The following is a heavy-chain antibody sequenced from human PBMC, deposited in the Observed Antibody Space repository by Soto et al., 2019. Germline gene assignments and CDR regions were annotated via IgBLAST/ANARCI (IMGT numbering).Heavy chain of an antibody. V-gene: IGHV4-31*02. CDR3: ARASGAWPIDY. Sequence: KASETLSLTCTVSGGSISSGGNYWSWIRQHPGKGLEWIGFIYNSGRTYYNPSLQSRVTMSEDTSKNQSSLKLSSVTAADTAVYYCARASGAWPIDYWGQGTLVTVSS. D-gene: IGHD6-25*01. J-gene: IGHJ4*02. CDR1: GGSISSGGNY. CDR2: IYNSGRT.